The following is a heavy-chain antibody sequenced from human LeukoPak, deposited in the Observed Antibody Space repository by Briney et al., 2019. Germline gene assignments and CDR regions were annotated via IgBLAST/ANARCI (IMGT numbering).Heavy chain of an antibody. CDR3: ARTPGSSSLYYFDY. CDR1: GFTFSSYS. CDR2: INQSGRT. V-gene: IGHV4-34*01. D-gene: IGHD6-13*01. Sequence: GSLRFSCAASGFTFSSYSMNCISQPPGKGRECIGEINQSGRTNYNPWLKSTVSISVEPPTKQVSLKLSPVTAADTAVYYCARTPGSSSLYYFDYWGQGTLVTVYS. J-gene: IGHJ4*02.